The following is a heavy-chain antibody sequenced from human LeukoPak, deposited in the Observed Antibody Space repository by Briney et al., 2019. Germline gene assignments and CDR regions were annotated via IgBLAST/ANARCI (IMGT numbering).Heavy chain of an antibody. CDR2: MSAYNGNT. J-gene: IGHJ5*02. Sequence: EASVKVSCKASGYTFNYYAITWVRQAPGQGLEWLGWMSAYNGNTNYAQKFQGRVTMTRNTSISTAYMELSSLRSEDTAVYYCARGNYDFWSGYRNNWFDPWGQGTLVTVSS. D-gene: IGHD3-3*01. V-gene: IGHV1-8*02. CDR3: ARGNYDFWSGYRNNWFDP. CDR1: GYTFNYYA.